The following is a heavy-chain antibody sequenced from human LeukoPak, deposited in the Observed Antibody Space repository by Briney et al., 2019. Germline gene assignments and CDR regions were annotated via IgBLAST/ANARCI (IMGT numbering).Heavy chain of an antibody. CDR3: TKTFHRDNSGLN. D-gene: IGHD3-22*01. Sequence: GGSLRLSCAASGFTFTTTWMGWVRQAPGKGLEWVGRIKANSAGATTDYAAPVEGRFIISRDDSKNMLYLQMDSLKTEDTAVYYCTKTFHRDNSGLNWGQGTLVTVSS. CDR2: IKANSAGATT. V-gene: IGHV3-15*01. CDR1: GFTFTTTW. J-gene: IGHJ4*02.